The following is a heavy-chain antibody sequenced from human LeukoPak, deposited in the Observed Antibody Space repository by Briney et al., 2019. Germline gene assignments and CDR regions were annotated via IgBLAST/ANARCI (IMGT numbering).Heavy chain of an antibody. J-gene: IGHJ4*02. CDR1: GGSFSSYY. CDR3: ARHTTGYYFDY. Sequence: SETLSLTCAVHGGSFSSYYWTWIRQPPGKGLELIGEIYHSGSTNYNPSLKSRVTISVDKSKNQFSLKLSSVTAADTAVYYCARHTTGYYFDYWGQGTLVTVSS. CDR2: IYHSGST. D-gene: IGHD3-9*01. V-gene: IGHV4-34*01.